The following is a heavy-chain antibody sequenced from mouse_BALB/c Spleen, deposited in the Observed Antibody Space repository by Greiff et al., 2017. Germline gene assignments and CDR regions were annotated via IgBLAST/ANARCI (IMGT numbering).Heavy chain of an antibody. CDR1: GYAFTNYL. V-gene: IGHV1-54*01. CDR3: ARDGYDRFAY. Sequence: VQLQESGAELVRPGTSVKVSCKASGYAFTNYLIEWVKQRPGQGLEWIGVINPGSGGTNYNEKFKGKATLTADKSSSTAYMQLSSLTSDDSAVYFCARDGYDRFAYWGQGTLVTVSA. CDR2: INPGSGGT. J-gene: IGHJ3*01. D-gene: IGHD2-2*01.